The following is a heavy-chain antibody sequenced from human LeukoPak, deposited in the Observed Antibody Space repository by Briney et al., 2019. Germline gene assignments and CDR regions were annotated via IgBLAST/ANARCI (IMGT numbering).Heavy chain of an antibody. CDR2: IYYSGST. V-gene: IGHV4-59*08. CDR3: ARAPLGDYYGPGSYYAFDY. D-gene: IGHD3-10*01. CDR1: GGSISSYY. J-gene: IGHJ4*02. Sequence: PSETLSLTCTVSGGSISSYYWSWIRQPPGKGLEWIGYIYYSGSTNYNPSLKSRVTISVDTSKNQFSLKLSSVTAADTAVYYCARAPLGDYYGPGSYYAFDYWGQGTWSPSPQ.